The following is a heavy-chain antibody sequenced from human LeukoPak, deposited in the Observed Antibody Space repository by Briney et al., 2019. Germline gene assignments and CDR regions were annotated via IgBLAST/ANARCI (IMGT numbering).Heavy chain of an antibody. CDR1: GFTYSDYW. V-gene: IGHV3-7*03. D-gene: IGHD6-19*01. Sequence: PGGSLRLSCVASGFTYSDYWMSWVRQAPGKGLEWVANIKQDGSEKYYVDSVKGRFTISRDNAKNSLYLQMNSLRAEDTAVYYCARRWVAGTDYFDYWGQGTLVTVSS. CDR3: ARRWVAGTDYFDY. CDR2: IKQDGSEK. J-gene: IGHJ4*02.